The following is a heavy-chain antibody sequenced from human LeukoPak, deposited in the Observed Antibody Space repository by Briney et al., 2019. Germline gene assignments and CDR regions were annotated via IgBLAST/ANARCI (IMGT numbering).Heavy chain of an antibody. CDR2: ISGSGGST. V-gene: IGHV3-23*01. CDR1: GFTFSSYA. CDR3: AKDWGATIY. D-gene: IGHD1-26*01. J-gene: IGHJ4*02. Sequence: GGSLTLSCAASGFTFSSYAMSWVRQAPGKWLEWVSAISGSGGSTYYADSVKGRFTISRDNSKNTLYLQINSLRAEDTAVYYCAKDWGATIYWGQGTLVTVSS.